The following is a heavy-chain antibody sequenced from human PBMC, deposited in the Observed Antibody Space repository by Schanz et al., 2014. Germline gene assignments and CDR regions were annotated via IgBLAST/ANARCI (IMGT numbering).Heavy chain of an antibody. D-gene: IGHD5-12*01. J-gene: IGHJ4*02. CDR2: IWYDGNKK. Sequence: QVQLVESGGGVVQPGRSLRLSCAASGFIFSTFGMQWVRQAPGKGLAWVAVIWYDGNKKYYADSVKGRFTASRDNSKNTVDLQMNRMTADDTAVYYCARYKSGHSDYWGQGTLVTVSS. CDR1: GFIFSTFG. V-gene: IGHV3-33*01. CDR3: ARYKSGHSDY.